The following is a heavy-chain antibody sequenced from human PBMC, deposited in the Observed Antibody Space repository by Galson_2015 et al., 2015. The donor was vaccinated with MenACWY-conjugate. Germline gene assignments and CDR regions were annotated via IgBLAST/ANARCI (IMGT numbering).Heavy chain of an antibody. Sequence: SETLSLTCTVSGGSISNSGHYWGWVRQPPGKGPEWIGSIHSNGNTYYHPSLRSRVTISVDTSKNQFPLKLSSVTAADTAVYYCARADSSGYRIWGQGTMVTVSS. V-gene: IGHV4-39*06. CDR2: IHSNGNT. J-gene: IGHJ3*02. D-gene: IGHD3-22*01. CDR1: GGSISNSGHY. CDR3: ARADSSGYRI.